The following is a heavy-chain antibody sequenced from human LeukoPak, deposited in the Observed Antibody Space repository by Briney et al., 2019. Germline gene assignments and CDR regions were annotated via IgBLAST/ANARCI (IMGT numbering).Heavy chain of an antibody. CDR1: GFDFGNYA. CDR3: AKGSLEMATVDFEF. V-gene: IGHV3-9*01. J-gene: IGHJ4*02. Sequence: GGSLRLSCAASGFDFGNYAIHWVRQAPGKGLQWVSGINWSSKMVAYAASVKGRFTISRDNAKNSLYLQMNSLTSEDTAFYFCAKGSLEMATVDFEFWGQRTLVTVSS. CDR2: INWSSKMV. D-gene: IGHD5-24*01.